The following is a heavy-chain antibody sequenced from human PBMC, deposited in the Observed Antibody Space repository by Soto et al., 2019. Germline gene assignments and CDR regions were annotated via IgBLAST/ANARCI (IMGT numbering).Heavy chain of an antibody. CDR1: GASTVSHYH. J-gene: IGHJ4*02. CDR2: IFNSGTT. Sequence: SETLSLTCSVSGASTVSHYHWTWIRQPPGKGLEWMGYIFNSGTTFYNPSLTSRLSISMDTSGNHFSLELRSVTAADTAVYYCALALGPTTGLDYWGQRTLVTVSS. D-gene: IGHD1-26*01. CDR3: ALALGPTTGLDY. V-gene: IGHV4-31*02.